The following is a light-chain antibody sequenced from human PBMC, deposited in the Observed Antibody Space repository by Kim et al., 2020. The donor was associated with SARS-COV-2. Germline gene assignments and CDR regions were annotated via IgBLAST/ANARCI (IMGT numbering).Light chain of an antibody. J-gene: IGKJ1*01. V-gene: IGKV1-27*01. CDR1: QGISNS. CDR3: QKYNSAPWT. Sequence: DIQMTQSPSSLSASVGDRVTITCRASQGISNSLPWYQQKPGKGPKVLIYDASTLQSGVPSRFSGSGSGTDFTLTISSLQPEDVATYYCQKYNSAPWTLGQGTKVDIK. CDR2: DAS.